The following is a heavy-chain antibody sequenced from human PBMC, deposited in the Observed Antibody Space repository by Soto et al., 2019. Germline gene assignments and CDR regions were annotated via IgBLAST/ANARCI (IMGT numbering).Heavy chain of an antibody. D-gene: IGHD6-6*01. CDR2: IYWDDDK. Sequence: QITLKESGPTLVKPTQTLTLTCTFSGFSLSTSGVDVGWIRQPPGKALEWLALIYWDDDKRYSPSLKSRLTITTDTSKNQVVLTMTNMDPLDTATYYCAHRRRYSNSPEYFFYYWGQGTLVTVSS. V-gene: IGHV2-5*02. J-gene: IGHJ4*02. CDR1: GFSLSTSGVD. CDR3: AHRRRYSNSPEYFFYY.